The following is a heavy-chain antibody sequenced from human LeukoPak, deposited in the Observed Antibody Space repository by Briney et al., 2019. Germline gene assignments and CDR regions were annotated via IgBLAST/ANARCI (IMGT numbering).Heavy chain of an antibody. J-gene: IGHJ4*02. V-gene: IGHV1-69*05. CDR2: IIPIFGTA. Sequence: SVKLSCKASGGIFSGYAISWVRQAPGQGLEWMRGIIPIFGTANYAQKFQGRVTITTDESTSTAYMELSSLRSEDTAVYYCARDIGSSGYGYWGQGTLVTVSS. CDR3: ARDIGSSGYGY. D-gene: IGHD3-22*01. CDR1: GGIFSGYA.